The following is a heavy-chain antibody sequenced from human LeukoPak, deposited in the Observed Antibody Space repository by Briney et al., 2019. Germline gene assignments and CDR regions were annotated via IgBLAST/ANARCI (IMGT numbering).Heavy chain of an antibody. CDR2: IYHTGST. J-gene: IGHJ6*02. CDR1: GGSISNSNW. D-gene: IGHD1-14*01. V-gene: IGHV4-4*02. CDR3: ASEKVSGYGMDV. Sequence: KASETLSLTCAVSGGSISNSNWWSWVRQPPGKGLEWIGEIYHTGSTNYNPSLKSQVTISVDKSKNQFSLKLSSVTAADTAVYYCASEKVSGYGMDVWGQGTTVTVSS.